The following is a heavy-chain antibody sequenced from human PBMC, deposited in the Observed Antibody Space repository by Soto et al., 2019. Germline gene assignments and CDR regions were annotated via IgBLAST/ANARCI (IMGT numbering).Heavy chain of an antibody. Sequence: PGGSLRLSCAASGFRFDDYNIHWVRQAPGKGLEWVSLITWNGGNSYYADSVKGRFTIPRDGTTESVSLQMTSLKREDTGLYFCARETLSYGSALDVWGQGTTVTVSS. D-gene: IGHD3-16*01. CDR1: GFRFDDYN. V-gene: IGHV3-43*01. CDR2: ITWNGGNS. CDR3: ARETLSYGSALDV. J-gene: IGHJ6*02.